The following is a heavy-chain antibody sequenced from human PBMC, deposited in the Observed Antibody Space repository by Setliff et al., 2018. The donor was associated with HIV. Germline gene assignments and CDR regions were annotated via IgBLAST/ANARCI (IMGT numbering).Heavy chain of an antibody. V-gene: IGHV4-39*07. CDR3: ARGGGPDTNFDS. CDR2: IYYSGST. Sequence: LSLTCTVSGETIRNGFYYWHWMRQPPGKGLEWIGSIYYSGSTHHKSSLKSRVTISVDTSKNQFSLRLSSVTAADTAVYYCARGGGPDTNFDSWGRGTLVTVSS. J-gene: IGHJ4*02. CDR1: GETIRNGFYY.